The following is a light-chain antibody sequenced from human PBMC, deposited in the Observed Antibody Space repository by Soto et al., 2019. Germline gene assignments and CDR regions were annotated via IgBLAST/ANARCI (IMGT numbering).Light chain of an antibody. CDR3: SSYVGTNSYV. CDR1: SSNVGGYNY. CDR2: EVY. Sequence: QSVLTQPPSASGSPGQSVTISCPGTSSNVGGYNYVSWYQHHPGKPPKLIIYEVYKRPSGVPDRFAGSKSGNTAALTVSGLQAEDEADYYCSSYVGTNSYVFGTGTKVTVL. V-gene: IGLV2-8*01. J-gene: IGLJ1*01.